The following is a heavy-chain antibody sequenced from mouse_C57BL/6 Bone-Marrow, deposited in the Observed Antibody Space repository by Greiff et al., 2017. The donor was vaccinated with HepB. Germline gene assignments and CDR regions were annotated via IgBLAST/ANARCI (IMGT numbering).Heavy chain of an antibody. CDR3: ARRTGSSGAY. Sequence: QVQLQQSGAELARPGASVKLSCKASGYTFTSYGISWVKQRTGQGLEWIGEIYPRSGNTYYNEKFKGKATLTADKSSSTAYMELRSLTSEDSAVYFCARRTGSSGAYWGQGTLVTVSA. D-gene: IGHD1-1*01. V-gene: IGHV1-81*01. J-gene: IGHJ3*01. CDR2: IYPRSGNT. CDR1: GYTFTSYG.